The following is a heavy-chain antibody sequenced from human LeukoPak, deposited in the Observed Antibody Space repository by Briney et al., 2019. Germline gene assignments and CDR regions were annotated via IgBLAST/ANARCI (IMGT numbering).Heavy chain of an antibody. D-gene: IGHD3-3*01. Sequence: GGSWGFSGAASGLTFISLARPWVRQAQGKGLKGISYLSSTAFTLYYADSVKGRFTMSRDNAKNSVYLQMSGLRAEDTAVYYCAGGNFWSGYYRPYYFDYWGQGILVTVSS. CDR3: AGGNFWSGYYRPYYFDY. J-gene: IGHJ4*02. CDR1: GLTFISLA. CDR2: LSSTAFTL. V-gene: IGHV3-48*04.